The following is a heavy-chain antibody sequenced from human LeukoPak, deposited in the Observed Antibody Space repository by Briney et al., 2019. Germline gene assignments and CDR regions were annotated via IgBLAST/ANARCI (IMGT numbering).Heavy chain of an antibody. D-gene: IGHD4-17*01. J-gene: IGHJ4*02. V-gene: IGHV4-30-4*01. Sequence: SETLSLTCTVSGGSISNGGYYWSWIRQPPGEGLEWIGYIYYSGSTYYHPSLKSRVTISLDTSKNQFSLKLSSVTAADTAVYYCARVTTVTTSFHFDYWGQGTLVTVSS. CDR2: IYYSGST. CDR3: ARVTTVTTSFHFDY. CDR1: GGSISNGGYY.